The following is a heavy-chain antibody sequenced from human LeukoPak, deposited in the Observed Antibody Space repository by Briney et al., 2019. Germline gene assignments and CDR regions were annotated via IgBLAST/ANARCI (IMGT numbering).Heavy chain of an antibody. V-gene: IGHV1-69*04. D-gene: IGHD6-13*01. CDR1: GGTFSSYA. Sequence: SVKVSCKASGGTFSSYAISWVRQAPGQGLEWMGRMIPILGIANYAQKFQGRVTITADKSTSTAYMELSSLRSEDTAVYYCARDLSRIAAAGTENWFDPWGQGTLVTVSS. J-gene: IGHJ5*02. CDR3: ARDLSRIAAAGTENWFDP. CDR2: MIPILGIA.